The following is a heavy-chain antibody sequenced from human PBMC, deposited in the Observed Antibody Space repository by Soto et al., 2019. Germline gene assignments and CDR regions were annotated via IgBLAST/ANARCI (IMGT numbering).Heavy chain of an antibody. CDR1: GGTFSSYA. J-gene: IGHJ6*02. Sequence: SVKVSCKASGGTFSSYAISWVRQAPGQGLEWMGGIIPIFGTANYAQKFQGRVTITADESTSTAYMELSSLRSEDTAVYYCARVIVVVPAYYYYYGMDVWGQGTTVTVSS. CDR3: ARVIVVVPAYYYYYGMDV. CDR2: IIPIFGTA. D-gene: IGHD2-2*01. V-gene: IGHV1-69*13.